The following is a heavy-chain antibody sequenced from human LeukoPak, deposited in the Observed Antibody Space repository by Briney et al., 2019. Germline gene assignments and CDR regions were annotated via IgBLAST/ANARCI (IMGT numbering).Heavy chain of an antibody. Sequence: SETLSLTCAVYGGSFSGYYWSWIRQPPGKGLEWIGEINHSGSTNYNPSLKSRVTISVDTSKNQFSLKLSSVTAADPAVYYCARGRSSWYLNRPSYNWFDPWGQGTLVTVSS. CDR3: ARGRSSWYLNRPSYNWFDP. CDR1: GGSFSGYY. J-gene: IGHJ5*02. D-gene: IGHD6-13*01. CDR2: INHSGST. V-gene: IGHV4-34*01.